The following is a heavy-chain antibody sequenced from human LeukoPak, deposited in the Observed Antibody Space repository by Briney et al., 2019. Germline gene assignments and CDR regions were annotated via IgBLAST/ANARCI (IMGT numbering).Heavy chain of an antibody. J-gene: IGHJ5*02. CDR2: ISAYNGNT. Sequence: ASVKVSCKASGYTFTSYGISWVRQAPGQGLEWMGWISAYNGNTNYAQKLQGRVTMTTDTSTSTAYMELRSLRSDDTAVYYCAACGGDCYQDWFDPWGQGTLVTVSS. CDR3: AACGGDCYQDWFDP. V-gene: IGHV1-18*01. D-gene: IGHD2-21*02. CDR1: GYTFTSYG.